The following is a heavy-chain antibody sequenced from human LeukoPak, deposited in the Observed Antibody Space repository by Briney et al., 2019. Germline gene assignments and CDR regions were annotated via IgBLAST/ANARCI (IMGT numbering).Heavy chain of an antibody. V-gene: IGHV3-74*01. Sequence: PGGSLRLSCAAAGFTFSTYWMHWVRQVPGKGLVWVSRINSDGRTTGYADSVKGRFTIPRDNAKNTLYLQMNSLRVEDTAVYYCGSPRTFSGRNVLDMWGQGTMVTVSS. CDR1: GFTFSTYW. CDR3: GSPRTFSGRNVLDM. D-gene: IGHD3-10*02. CDR2: INSDGRTT. J-gene: IGHJ3*02.